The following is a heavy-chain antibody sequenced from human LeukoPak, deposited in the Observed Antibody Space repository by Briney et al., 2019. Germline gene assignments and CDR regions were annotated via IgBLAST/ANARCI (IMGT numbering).Heavy chain of an antibody. Sequence: GGSLRLSCAASGFTFSSYSMNWVRQAPGKGPEWVSFIDTSASCVYYGDSVKGRFAISRDNAKNSLYLQMNGLRAEDTAVYYCAGGRSITLLRGVALSDGFDFWGQGAMVTVSS. D-gene: IGHD3-10*01. CDR2: IDTSASCV. V-gene: IGHV3-21*06. CDR1: GFTFSSYS. J-gene: IGHJ3*01. CDR3: AGGRSITLLRGVALSDGFDF.